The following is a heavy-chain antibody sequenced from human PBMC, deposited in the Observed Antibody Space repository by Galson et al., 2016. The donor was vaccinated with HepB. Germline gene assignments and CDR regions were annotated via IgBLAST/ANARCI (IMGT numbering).Heavy chain of an antibody. CDR3: VKEFVATGAVVGDY. D-gene: IGHD2-21*01. J-gene: IGHJ4*02. CDR2: IWYDGTIK. CDR1: GFTFASYG. Sequence: SLRLSCAASGFTFASYGMHWVRQAPAKGLAWVAFIWYDGTIKYYADSVKGRFTISRDNSKDTLYLQMNSLRVEDTALYYCVKEFVATGAVVGDYWGQGTLVSVSS. V-gene: IGHV3-33*06.